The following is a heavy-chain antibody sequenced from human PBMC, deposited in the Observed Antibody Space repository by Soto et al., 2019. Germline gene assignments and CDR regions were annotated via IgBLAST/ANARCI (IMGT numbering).Heavy chain of an antibody. CDR1: GGSISSSTYY. Sequence: QVQLQESGPGLVKPSETLSLTCAVSGGSISSSTYYWGWIRQPPGKGLEWIGSISYSGRTPSNPSLKSRVTISRDTSKNQFSLKRSAVTAADTAVYYCASSGLGGFGENFCDSWGQGTLVTVSS. CDR2: ISYSGRT. CDR3: ASSGLGGFGENFCDS. J-gene: IGHJ4*02. D-gene: IGHD3-10*01. V-gene: IGHV4-39*01.